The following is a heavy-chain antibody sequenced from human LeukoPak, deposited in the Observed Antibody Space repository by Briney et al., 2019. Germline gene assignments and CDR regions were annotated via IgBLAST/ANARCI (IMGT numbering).Heavy chain of an antibody. Sequence: QSGGSLRLSCAASGFNFNTYGMHWVRQAPGKGLEWVSYMSSSRSTIWYADSVEGRFTISRDNAKNSLYLQVNSLRAEDTAVYYCASFYDSSGRDYWGQGTLVTVSS. CDR1: GFNFNTYG. J-gene: IGHJ4*02. CDR2: MSSSRSTI. V-gene: IGHV3-48*01. D-gene: IGHD3-22*01. CDR3: ASFYDSSGRDY.